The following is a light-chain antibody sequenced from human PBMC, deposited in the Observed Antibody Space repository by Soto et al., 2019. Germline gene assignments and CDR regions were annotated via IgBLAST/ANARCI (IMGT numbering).Light chain of an antibody. J-gene: IGLJ1*01. V-gene: IGLV2-11*01. CDR2: DVS. Sequence: QSATTQPRSVSGAPRQSGTISCTGTISDVGGYNYVSWYQQHPGKAPKLMIFDVSKRPSGVPDRFSGSKSANTASLTISGLQAEEEADYYCCSYAGSYTYVFGTGTNV. CDR1: ISDVGGYNY. CDR3: CSYAGSYTYV.